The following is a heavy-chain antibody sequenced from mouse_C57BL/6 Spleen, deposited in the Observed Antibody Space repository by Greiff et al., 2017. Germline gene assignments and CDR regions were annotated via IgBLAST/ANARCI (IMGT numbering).Heavy chain of an antibody. J-gene: IGHJ2*01. CDR1: GFTFSSYA. CDR2: ISAGGSYT. CDR3: ARDNFDY. Sequence: EVNVVESGGGLVKPGGSLKLSCAASGFTFSSYAMSWVRQTPEKRLEWVATISAGGSYTYYPDNVKGRFTISRDNAKNNLYLQMSHLKSEDTAMYYCARDNFDYWGQGTTLTVSS. V-gene: IGHV5-4*01.